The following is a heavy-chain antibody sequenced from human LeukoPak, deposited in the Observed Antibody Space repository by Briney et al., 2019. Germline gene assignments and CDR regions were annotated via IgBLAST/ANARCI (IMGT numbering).Heavy chain of an antibody. V-gene: IGHV4-31*03. Sequence: SETLSLTYTLAGASISNAGHYCSWIRQHPGKGLEWIGYISYSRSTYYTPSLKSRVTISVDTSNNQFSLKLSSVTAADTALYIFARDLWNYEPLDYWGQGTLVTVSS. D-gene: IGHD1-7*01. J-gene: IGHJ4*02. CDR1: GASISNAGHY. CDR3: ARDLWNYEPLDY. CDR2: ISYSRST.